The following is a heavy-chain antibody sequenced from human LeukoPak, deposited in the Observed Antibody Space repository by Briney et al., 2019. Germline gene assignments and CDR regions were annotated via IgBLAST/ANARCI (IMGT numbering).Heavy chain of an antibody. CDR2: VNPNSGNT. V-gene: IGHV1-8*01. CDR3: ARGTPYCSSASCYNY. Sequence: ASVKVSCKASGCDFSSFDVNWVRQAPGQGLEWMEWVNPNSGNTGYAQKFQGRVTMTRNTSINTAYMELSNLGSEDTAIYYCARGTPYCSSASCYNYWGQGSLVTVSS. J-gene: IGHJ4*02. D-gene: IGHD2-2*02. CDR1: GCDFSSFD.